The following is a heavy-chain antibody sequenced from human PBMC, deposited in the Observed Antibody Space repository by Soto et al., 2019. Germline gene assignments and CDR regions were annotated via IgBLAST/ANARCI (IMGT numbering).Heavy chain of an antibody. Sequence: GGSLRLSCAAAGFMFSDYAMTWARQAPGKELEWVSGLLRPGRSTYYADSVKGRFTISGDTSANTVYLQMDSLRAEDTAVYYCAKDAIANDGIWLMDSWGQGTVVTVSS. CDR2: LLRPGRST. D-gene: IGHD3-16*01. CDR1: GFMFSDYA. V-gene: IGHV3-23*01. J-gene: IGHJ5*02. CDR3: AKDAIANDGIWLMDS.